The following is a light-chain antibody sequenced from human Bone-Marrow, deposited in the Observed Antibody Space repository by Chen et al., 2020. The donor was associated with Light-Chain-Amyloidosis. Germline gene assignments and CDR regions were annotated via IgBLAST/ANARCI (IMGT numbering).Light chain of an antibody. CDR1: DIGSTS. CDR3: QVWDSNSDHPV. CDR2: DDS. J-gene: IGLJ3*02. V-gene: IGLV3-21*02. Sequence: YVLTQPPSESVAPGQTARITGGGDDIGSTSVHWYQQKPGQAPVLVVYDDSDRPSGIPERFSGSNSGNTATLTISRVEAGDEADYYCQVWDSNSDHPVFGGGTKLTVL.